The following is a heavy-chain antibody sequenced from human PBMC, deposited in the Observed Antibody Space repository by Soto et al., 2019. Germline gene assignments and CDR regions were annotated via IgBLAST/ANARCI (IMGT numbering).Heavy chain of an antibody. V-gene: IGHV3-23*01. Sequence: GGSLRLSCAASGFTFSSYAMSWVRQAPGKGLEWVSSISTSGGSTYYADSVKGRFTISRDNSNNTLYLQMNSLRAEDTAVYYCSLSDRYYGIVVWGLGTTVTSP. J-gene: IGHJ6*02. CDR1: GFTFSSYA. CDR2: ISTSGGST. CDR3: SLSDRYYGIVV.